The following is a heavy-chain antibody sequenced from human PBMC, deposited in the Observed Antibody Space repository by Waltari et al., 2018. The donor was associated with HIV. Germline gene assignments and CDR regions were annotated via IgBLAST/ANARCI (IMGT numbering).Heavy chain of an antibody. Sequence: QVQLQQFGAGLLKPSETLFLTCGVYGGSFSGYYWSWIRQPPTKGLGWIGEISHRGSTNYKPSLKGRVIISVDTSKNQFSLKLNSVTAAETAVYFCASAPPYSFGSGSPRKYFLFWGQGTLVTVSS. D-gene: IGHD3-10*01. CDR3: ASAPPYSFGSGSPRKYFLF. CDR2: ISHRGST. CDR1: GGSFSGYY. J-gene: IGHJ4*02. V-gene: IGHV4-34*02.